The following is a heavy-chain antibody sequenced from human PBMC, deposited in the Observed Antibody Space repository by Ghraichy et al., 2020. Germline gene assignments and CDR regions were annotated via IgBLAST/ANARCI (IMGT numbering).Heavy chain of an antibody. CDR2: IKSKTDGGTT. CDR3: TTGYGSGSYYNPWKDYYYYYYMDV. CDR1: GFTFSNAW. D-gene: IGHD3-10*01. V-gene: IGHV3-15*01. J-gene: IGHJ6*03. Sequence: GESLNISCAASGFTFSNAWMSWVRQAPGKGLEWVGRIKSKTDGGTTDYAAPVKGRFTISRDDSKNTLYLQMNSLKTEDTAVYYCTTGYGSGSYYNPWKDYYYYYYMDVWGKGTTVTVSS.